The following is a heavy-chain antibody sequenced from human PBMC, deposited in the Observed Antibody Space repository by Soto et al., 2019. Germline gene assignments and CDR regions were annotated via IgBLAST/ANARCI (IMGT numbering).Heavy chain of an antibody. CDR3: VRDGTKTLRDWFAP. Sequence: PSETLSLTCTVSGASISGFYWSWIRKSAGKGLEWIGRIYATGTTDYNPSLKSRVMMSVDTSKKQFSLKLRSVNAADTAVYYCVRDGTKTLRDWFAPRGQG. CDR1: GASISGFY. CDR2: IYATGTT. D-gene: IGHD1-1*01. J-gene: IGHJ5*02. V-gene: IGHV4-4*07.